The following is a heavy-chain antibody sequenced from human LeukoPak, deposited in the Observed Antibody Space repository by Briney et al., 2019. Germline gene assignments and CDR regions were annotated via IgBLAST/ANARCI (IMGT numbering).Heavy chain of an antibody. CDR1: GGSISSSNW. J-gene: IGHJ3*02. V-gene: IGHV4-4*02. D-gene: IGHD3-10*01. Sequence: PSGTLSLTCAVSGGSISSSNWWSWVRQPPGKGLEWIGEIYHSGSTNYNPSLKSRVTISVDKSKNQFSLKLSSVTAADTAVYYCARPYYYYGSGSYYNGLEDAFDIWGQGTMVTVSS. CDR2: IYHSGST. CDR3: ARPYYYYGSGSYYNGLEDAFDI.